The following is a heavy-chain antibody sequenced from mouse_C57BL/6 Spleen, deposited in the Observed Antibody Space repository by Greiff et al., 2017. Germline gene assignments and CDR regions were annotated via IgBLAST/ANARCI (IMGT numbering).Heavy chain of an antibody. CDR2: IDPSDSYT. V-gene: IGHV1-69*01. Sequence: QVQLQQPGAELVMPGASVKLSCKASGYTFTSYWMHWVKQRPGQGLEWIGEIDPSDSYTNYNQKFKGKSTLTVDKSSSTAYMQLSSLTSEDSAVYYGARTHYYGSSYVGFAYWGQGTLVTVSA. CDR1: GYTFTSYW. CDR3: ARTHYYGSSYVGFAY. J-gene: IGHJ3*01. D-gene: IGHD1-1*01.